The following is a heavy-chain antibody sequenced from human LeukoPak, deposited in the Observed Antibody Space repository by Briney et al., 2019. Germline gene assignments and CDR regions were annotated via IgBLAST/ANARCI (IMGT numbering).Heavy chain of an antibody. D-gene: IGHD3-22*01. CDR1: GYTFTGYY. J-gene: IGHJ5*02. Sequence: SVKVSCKASGYTFTGYYMHWVRQAPGQGLEWMGWINPNSGGTNYAQKLQGRVTMTTDTSTSTAYMELRSLRSDDTAVYYCARDLSDSSGYYYENWFDPWGQGTLVTVSS. CDR3: ARDLSDSSGYYYENWFDP. V-gene: IGHV1-2*02. CDR2: INPNSGGT.